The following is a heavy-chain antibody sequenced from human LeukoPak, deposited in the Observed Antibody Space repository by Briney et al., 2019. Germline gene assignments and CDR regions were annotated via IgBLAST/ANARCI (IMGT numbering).Heavy chain of an antibody. CDR2: IFHSGNS. V-gene: IGHV4-30-2*01. J-gene: IGHJ5*02. Sequence: SETLSLTCAVSGDSISSGDYSWSWLRQPPGKGLEWIGYIFHSGNSYYNPSLKSRVTISVDKSKNQFSLRLTSVTAADTAVYYCARELWFINAPGSWLDLWGQGTLVTVSS. CDR1: GDSISSGDYS. D-gene: IGHD3-10*01. CDR3: ARELWFINAPGSWLDL.